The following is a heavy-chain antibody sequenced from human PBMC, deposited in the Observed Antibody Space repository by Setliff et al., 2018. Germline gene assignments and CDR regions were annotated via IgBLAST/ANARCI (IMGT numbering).Heavy chain of an antibody. D-gene: IGHD2-15*01. CDR3: ARDSGALGYCTGGICYDY. Sequence: SETLSLTCNVSGGSISTYHWSWFRQPPGKGLEWIGYIYTSGSTYYSPSLKSRVTISVDTSKNQFSLKLSSVTAADTAVYYCARDSGALGYCTGGICYDYWGQGTLVTVSS. CDR1: GGSISTYH. J-gene: IGHJ4*02. CDR2: IYTSGST. V-gene: IGHV4-4*08.